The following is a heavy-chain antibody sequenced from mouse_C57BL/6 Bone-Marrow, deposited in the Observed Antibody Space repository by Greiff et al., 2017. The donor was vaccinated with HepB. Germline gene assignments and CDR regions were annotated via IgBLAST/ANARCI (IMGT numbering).Heavy chain of an antibody. J-gene: IGHJ4*01. CDR2: INPNNGGT. Sequence: EVQLQQSGPELVKPGASVKISCKASGYTFTDYYMNWVKQSHGKSLEWIGDINPNNGGTSYNQKFKGKATLTVDKSSSTAYMELRSLTSEDSAVYYCARPLGRNYAMDYWGQGTSVTVSS. CDR1: GYTFTDYY. CDR3: ARPLGRNYAMDY. D-gene: IGHD4-1*01. V-gene: IGHV1-26*01.